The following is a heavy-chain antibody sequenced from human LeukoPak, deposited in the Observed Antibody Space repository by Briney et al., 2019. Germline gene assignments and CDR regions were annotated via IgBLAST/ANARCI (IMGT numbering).Heavy chain of an antibody. Sequence: HGESLKISCKGSGCIFTSYWIGWVRQMPGRGLEWMGIIYPGDSDTRYSPSFQGQVTMSADKSINTAYLKWSSLKASDTAMYYCARRIVVSQTFDIWGQGTMVTVSS. CDR2: IYPGDSDT. CDR1: GCIFTSYW. J-gene: IGHJ3*02. D-gene: IGHD3-22*01. V-gene: IGHV5-51*01. CDR3: ARRIVVSQTFDI.